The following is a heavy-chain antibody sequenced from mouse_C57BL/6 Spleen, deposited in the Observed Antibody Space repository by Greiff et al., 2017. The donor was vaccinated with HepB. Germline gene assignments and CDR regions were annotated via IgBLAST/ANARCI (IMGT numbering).Heavy chain of an antibody. V-gene: IGHV14-2*01. D-gene: IGHD1-1*01. CDR3: ARGGSSYETCLAY. Sequence: EVQLQQSGAELVKPGASVKLSCTASGFNFNDYYMHWVKQRTEQGLEWIGRIDPDDGETKYAPNFKSKAIITADTTSNTAYLQLSSLTSEDTAVYYCARGGSSYETCLAYWGQGTPVTVSA. CDR1: GFNFNDYY. CDR2: IDPDDGET. J-gene: IGHJ3*01.